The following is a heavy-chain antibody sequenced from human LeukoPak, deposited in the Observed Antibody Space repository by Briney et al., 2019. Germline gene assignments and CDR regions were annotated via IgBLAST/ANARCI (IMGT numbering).Heavy chain of an antibody. J-gene: IGHJ1*01. D-gene: IGHD1-26*01. CDR3: ARGVSSGSYYNFQH. V-gene: IGHV3-64*01. CDR2: ISSNGGST. CDR1: GFIFSSYA. Sequence: PGGSLRLSCAASGFIFSSYAMHWVRQAPGKGLEYVSAISSNGGSTYYANSVKGRFTISRDNSKNTLYLQMGSLRAEDMAVYYCARGVSSGSYYNFQHWGQGTLVTVSS.